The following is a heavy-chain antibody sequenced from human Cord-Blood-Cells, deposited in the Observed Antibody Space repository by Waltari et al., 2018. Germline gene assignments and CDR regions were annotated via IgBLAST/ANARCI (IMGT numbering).Heavy chain of an antibody. CDR1: GYTLTGSY. J-gene: IGHJ2*01. CDR3: ASAFEDEYSSSSWYFDL. CDR2: INPNSGGT. Sequence: QVQLVQSGAAVKKPGASVKVSCTASGYTLTGSYMHWGRLAPGQGLEWMGWINPNSGGTNYAQKFQGRVTMTRDTSISTAYMELSRLRSDDTAVYYCASAFEDEYSSSSWYFDLWGRGTLVTVSS. D-gene: IGHD6-6*01. V-gene: IGHV1-2*02.